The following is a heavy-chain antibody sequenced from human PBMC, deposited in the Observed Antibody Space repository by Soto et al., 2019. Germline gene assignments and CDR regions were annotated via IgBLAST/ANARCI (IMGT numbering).Heavy chain of an antibody. CDR2: IYYSGST. J-gene: IGHJ5*02. D-gene: IGHD4-17*01. Sequence: SETLSLTCTVSGGSISSYYWSWIRQPPGKGLEWIGYIYYSGSTNYNPSLKSRVTISVDTSKNQFSLKLSSVTAVDTAVYYCAREQGDYGTSNWFDPWGQGTLVTVSS. V-gene: IGHV4-59*01. CDR3: AREQGDYGTSNWFDP. CDR1: GGSISSYY.